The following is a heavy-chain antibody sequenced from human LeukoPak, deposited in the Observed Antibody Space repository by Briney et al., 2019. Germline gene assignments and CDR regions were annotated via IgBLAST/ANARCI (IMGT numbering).Heavy chain of an antibody. CDR2: MNPNSGNT. J-gene: IGHJ4*02. CDR3: AADLSYRGWADY. D-gene: IGHD3-16*01. Sequence: GASVKVSCKASGYTFTSYDINWVRQATGQGLEWMGWMNPNSGNTGYAQKFQGRVTMTRNTSISTAYMELSSLRSEDTAVYYCAADLSYRGWADYWGQGTLVTVSS. V-gene: IGHV1-8*01. CDR1: GYTFTSYD.